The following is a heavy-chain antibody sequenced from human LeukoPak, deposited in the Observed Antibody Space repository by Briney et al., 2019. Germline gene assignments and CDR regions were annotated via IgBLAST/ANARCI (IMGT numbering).Heavy chain of an antibody. Sequence: PSETLSLTCTVSGGSISSYYWSWIRQPPGKGLEWIGYIYYSGSTNYNPSLKSRVTISVDTSKNQFSPKLSSVTAADTAVYYCARVLGYCSGGSCYSSWFDPWGQGTLVTVSS. V-gene: IGHV4-59*01. CDR3: ARVLGYCSGGSCYSSWFDP. CDR1: GGSISSYY. CDR2: IYYSGST. D-gene: IGHD2-15*01. J-gene: IGHJ5*02.